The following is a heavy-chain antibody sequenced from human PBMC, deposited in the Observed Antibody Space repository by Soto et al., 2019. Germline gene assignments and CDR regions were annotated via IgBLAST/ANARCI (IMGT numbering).Heavy chain of an antibody. CDR3: AGTSKWLAFDY. J-gene: IGHJ4*02. CDR2: LYNSGNT. V-gene: IGHV4-59*01. CDR1: GGSISNYF. D-gene: IGHD6-19*01. Sequence: SETLSLTCTVFGGSISNYFWGWIRQPPGRGLEWIGSLYNSGNTNYNPSLKSRVTISVDTSNNHFSLKLTSVTAADAAVYYCAGTSKWLAFDYWGQGALVTVSS.